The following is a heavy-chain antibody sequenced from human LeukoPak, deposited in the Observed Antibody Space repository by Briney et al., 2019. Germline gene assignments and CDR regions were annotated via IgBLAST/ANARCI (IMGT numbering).Heavy chain of an antibody. CDR2: IWYDGSNK. Sequence: GGSLRLSCAASGFTFSTYGMYWVRQAPGKGLDWVAVIWYDGSNKYYADSVKGRFTISRDNSKNTLYLQMNSLRAEDTAVYYCAKDSYPAGYYYMDVWGKGTTVTVSS. CDR1: GFTFSTYG. V-gene: IGHV3-33*06. J-gene: IGHJ6*03. CDR3: AKDSYPAGYYYMDV.